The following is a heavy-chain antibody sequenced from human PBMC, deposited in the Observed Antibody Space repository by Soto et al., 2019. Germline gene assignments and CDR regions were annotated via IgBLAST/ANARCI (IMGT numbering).Heavy chain of an antibody. CDR2: ITGGGNT. D-gene: IGHD2-21*01. CDR3: AKDAVYNDGLWLVSD. CDR1: GFSFNYA. J-gene: IGHJ1*01. Sequence: DVQLLESGGGLVHPGGSLRLSCVVSGFSFNYAIMWVRQAPGKGQEWVAGITGGGNTQYAASVKGRFTISRDKSKNTVDLQMDSLRGEDTAIYYCAKDAVYNDGLWLVSDWGQGTLVTVS. V-gene: IGHV3-23*01.